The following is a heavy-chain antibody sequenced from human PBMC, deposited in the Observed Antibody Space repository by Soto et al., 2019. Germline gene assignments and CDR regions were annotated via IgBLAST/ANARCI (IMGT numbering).Heavy chain of an antibody. Sequence: LRLSCAASGFTFSSYSMNWVRQAPGKGLEWVSYISSSSSTIYYADSVKGRFTISRDNAKNSLYLQMNSLRAEDTAVYYCARVGGYSSGWYGREDAFDIWGQGTMVTVSS. V-gene: IGHV3-48*01. CDR2: ISSSSSTI. J-gene: IGHJ3*02. CDR3: ARVGGYSSGWYGREDAFDI. CDR1: GFTFSSYS. D-gene: IGHD6-19*01.